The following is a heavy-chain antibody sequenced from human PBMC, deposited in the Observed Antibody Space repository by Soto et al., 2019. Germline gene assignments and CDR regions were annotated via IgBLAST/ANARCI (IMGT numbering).Heavy chain of an antibody. CDR1: GSSIISCY. V-gene: IGHV4-59*01. CDR2: IYYSGST. J-gene: IGHJ4*02. Sequence: ETLSLTCSVSGSSIISCYWSWLRQPPGKGLEWIGNIYYSGSTNYNPSLKSRVIISVDSSKSMFSLRLNSLTAADTAVYYCTRVGGYYGDYPNFDYWGQGALVTVSS. CDR3: TRVGGYYGDYPNFDY. D-gene: IGHD4-17*01.